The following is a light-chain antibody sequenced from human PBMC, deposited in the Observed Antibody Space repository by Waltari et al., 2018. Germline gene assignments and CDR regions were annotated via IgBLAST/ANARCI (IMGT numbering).Light chain of an antibody. CDR1: SSNIGSNS. V-gene: IGLV1-47*01. J-gene: IGLJ2*01. Sequence: QSVLTQPPSASGAPGQRVTIACSGRSSNIGSNSVYWYQQFPGTAPRLLIYRNFQGPSGVPERFSGSKSGTSASLAISGLRSEDEADYYCAVWDDNLYGVVFGGGTKLTVL. CDR3: AVWDDNLYGVV. CDR2: RNF.